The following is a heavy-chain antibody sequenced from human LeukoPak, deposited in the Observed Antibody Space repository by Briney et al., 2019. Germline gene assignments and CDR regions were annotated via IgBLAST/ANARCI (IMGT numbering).Heavy chain of an antibody. CDR3: AKSGSGRVGYGDYERSRDY. D-gene: IGHD4-17*01. V-gene: IGHV3-23*01. Sequence: GGSLRLSCAASGFTFSSYAMSWVRQAPGKGLEWVSAISGSGGSTYYADSVKGRFTISRDNSKNTLYLQMNGLRAEDTAVYYCAKSGSGRVGYGDYERSRDYWGQGTLVTVSS. J-gene: IGHJ4*02. CDR2: ISGSGGST. CDR1: GFTFSSYA.